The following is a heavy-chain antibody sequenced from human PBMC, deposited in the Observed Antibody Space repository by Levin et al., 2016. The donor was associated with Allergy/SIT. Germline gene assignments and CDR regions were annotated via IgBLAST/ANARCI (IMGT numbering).Heavy chain of an antibody. J-gene: IGHJ4*02. Sequence: WIRQPPGKGLEWIGYIYYSGSTYYNPSLKSRVTISVDTSKNQFSLKLSSVTAADTAVYYCARESFDYWGQGTLVTVSS. CDR3: ARESFDY. V-gene: IGHV4-30-2*04. CDR2: IYYSGST.